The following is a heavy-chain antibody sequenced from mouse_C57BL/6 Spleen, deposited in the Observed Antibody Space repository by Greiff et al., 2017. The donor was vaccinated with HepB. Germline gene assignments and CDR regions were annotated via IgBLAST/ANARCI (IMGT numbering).Heavy chain of an antibody. CDR2: IDPENGDT. V-gene: IGHV14-4*01. J-gene: IGHJ3*01. D-gene: IGHD2-5*01. CDR1: GFNIKDDY. Sequence: DVQLQESGAELVRPGASVKLSCTASGFNIKDDYMHWVKQRPEQGLEWIGWIDPENGDTEYASKFQGKATITADTSSNTAYLQLSSLTSEDTAVYYCTTSNTGFAYWGQGTLVTVSA. CDR3: TTSNTGFAY.